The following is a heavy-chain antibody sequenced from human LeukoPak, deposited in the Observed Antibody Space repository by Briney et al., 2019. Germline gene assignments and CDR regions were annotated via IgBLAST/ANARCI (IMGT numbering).Heavy chain of an antibody. CDR1: GFTFSSYA. Sequence: PGGSLRLSCAASGFTFSSYAMSWVRQAPGKGLEWVSAISGSGGSTYYADSVKGRFTISRDNAKNSLYLQMNSLRAEDTAVYYCARDQIVAWENYYYYYGMDVWGQGTTVTVSS. D-gene: IGHD6-6*01. V-gene: IGHV3-23*01. CDR2: ISGSGGST. J-gene: IGHJ6*02. CDR3: ARDQIVAWENYYYYYGMDV.